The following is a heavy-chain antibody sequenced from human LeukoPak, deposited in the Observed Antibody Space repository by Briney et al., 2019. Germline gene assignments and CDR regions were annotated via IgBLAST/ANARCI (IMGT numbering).Heavy chain of an antibody. CDR2: ISAYSGNT. CDR3: AISQGSYYDTSGYLGGDY. J-gene: IGHJ4*02. CDR1: GYTFTNYG. Sequence: ASVKVSCKASGYTFTNYGLFWVRQAPGQGLEWMGWISAYSGNTNYAQKLQGRVTMTTETSTSTAYMKLESLRSDDTVVYYCAISQGSYYDTSGYLGGDYWGQGTLVTVSS. D-gene: IGHD3-22*01. V-gene: IGHV1-18*01.